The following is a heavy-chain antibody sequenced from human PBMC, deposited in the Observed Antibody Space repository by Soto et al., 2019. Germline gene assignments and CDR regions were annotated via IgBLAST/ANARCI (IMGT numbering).Heavy chain of an antibody. V-gene: IGHV2-5*02. D-gene: IGHD3-10*01. CDR2: IYWDDDK. J-gene: IGHJ4*02. CDR1: GFSLSTTGVS. CDR3: AHRRYYYGAGDLFDY. Sequence: QITLKGSGPTLVKPTQTLTLTCTISGFSLSTTGVSVGWIRQPPGKALEWLALIYWDDDKRYSPSLKSRLTIPKDTYKKQVVLTMNNMDPVDTATYYCAHRRYYYGAGDLFDYWGQGTLVTVSS.